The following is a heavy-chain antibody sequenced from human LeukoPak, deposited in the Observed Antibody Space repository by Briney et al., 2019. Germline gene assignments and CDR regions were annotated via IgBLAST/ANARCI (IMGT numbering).Heavy chain of an antibody. CDR1: GFNVSNND. J-gene: IGHJ6*02. V-gene: IGHV3-66*01. CDR3: ARDKVGYTYGYVRAHYGMDV. CDR2: FYSGGST. Sequence: GGSLRLSCVASGFNVSNNDMSWVRRAPGKGLEWVSVFYSGGSTNYGDPVKGRFIISKDNCKSTLFLQMNSLRAEDTAVYYCARDKVGYTYGYVRAHYGMDVWGQGTTVIVSS. D-gene: IGHD5-18*01.